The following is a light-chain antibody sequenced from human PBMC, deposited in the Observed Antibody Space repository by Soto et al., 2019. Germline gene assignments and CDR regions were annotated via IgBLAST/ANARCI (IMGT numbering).Light chain of an antibody. CDR3: QQYNNWPPT. CDR1: QSVRSN. Sequence: EIVMTQSPGRLSVYQGERAALSGMASQSVRSNLAWYQQKPGQAPRLLIYGASTRATGIPAGLSGSGSGTEFTLTISSLQSEDYAVYYCQQYNNWPPTFGQGTKVDI. J-gene: IGKJ1*01. CDR2: GAS. V-gene: IGKV3-15*01.